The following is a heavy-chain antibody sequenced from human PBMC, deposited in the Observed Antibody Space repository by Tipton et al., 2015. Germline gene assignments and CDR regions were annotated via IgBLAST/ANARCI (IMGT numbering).Heavy chain of an antibody. CDR3: ARRSRDYFDGVYYFDF. CDR1: GYSFTTYW. V-gene: IGHV5-51*01. D-gene: IGHD3-22*01. Sequence: QSGAEVKKPGESPKISCQASGYSFTTYWIGWVRQMPGKGLEWMGLIFPSDSDTRYNPSFQGRVTISADKSISTAYLQWNSLKASDTAIYYCARRSRDYFDGVYYFDFWGQGTQVTVSS. J-gene: IGHJ4*02. CDR2: IFPSDSDT.